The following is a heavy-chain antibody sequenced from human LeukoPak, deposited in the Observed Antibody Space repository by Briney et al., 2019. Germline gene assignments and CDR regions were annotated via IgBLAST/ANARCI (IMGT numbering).Heavy chain of an antibody. J-gene: IGHJ5*02. V-gene: IGHV3-48*03. D-gene: IGHD2-15*01. CDR1: GFTFSSYE. CDR3: ARTPGYCSGGSCFRGTGHNWFDP. CDR2: ISSSGSTI. Sequence: GGSLRLSCAASGFTFSSYEMNWVSQAPGKGLEWVSYISSSGSTIYYADSVKGRFTISRDNTKNSLYLQMNSLRAEDTAVYYCARTPGYCSGGSCFRGTGHNWFDPWGQGTLVTVSS.